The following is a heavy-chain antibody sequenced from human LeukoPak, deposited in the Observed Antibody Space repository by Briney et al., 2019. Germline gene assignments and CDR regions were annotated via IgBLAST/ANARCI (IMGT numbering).Heavy chain of an antibody. D-gene: IGHD6-19*01. V-gene: IGHV4-34*01. Sequence: SETPSPTCAVYGGSFSGYYWGWIPQPPRKGAGGGGGINHNGSTNYNPSLKSRVTISVDTSKNQFSLKLSSVTAADTAVYYCARGRMIAVAGTDTEPYYFDYWGQGTLVTVSS. CDR2: INHNGST. CDR1: GGSFSGYY. CDR3: ARGRMIAVAGTDTEPYYFDY. J-gene: IGHJ4*02.